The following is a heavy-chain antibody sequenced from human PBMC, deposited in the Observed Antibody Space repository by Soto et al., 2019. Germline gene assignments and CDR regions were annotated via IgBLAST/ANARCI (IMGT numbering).Heavy chain of an antibody. CDR1: GFSLSTSGVA. CDR3: AHSTTVVNRDLRPFHH. V-gene: IGHV2-5*02. D-gene: IGHD4-17*01. Sequence: QITLKESGPTLVKPTQTLTLTCTFSGFSLSTSGVAVGWIRQPPGKALEWLALIYWDDDKRYSPSLKSRPTVTKDTSKNQVVLTMTNMDPVDTATYYCAHSTTVVNRDLRPFHHWGQGTLVTVSS. CDR2: IYWDDDK. J-gene: IGHJ1*01.